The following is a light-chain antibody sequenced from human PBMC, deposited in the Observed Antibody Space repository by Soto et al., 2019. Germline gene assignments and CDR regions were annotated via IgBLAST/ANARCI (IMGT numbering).Light chain of an antibody. CDR3: SSYTSSILYV. Sequence: QSALTRPASVSGSPGQSITISCTGTSSDVGGYNYVSWYQQHPGKAPKLMIYDVSNRPSGVSNRFSGSKSGNTASLTISGLQAEDEADYYCSSYTSSILYVFGTGTKVTV. J-gene: IGLJ1*01. CDR2: DVS. CDR1: SSDVGGYNY. V-gene: IGLV2-14*01.